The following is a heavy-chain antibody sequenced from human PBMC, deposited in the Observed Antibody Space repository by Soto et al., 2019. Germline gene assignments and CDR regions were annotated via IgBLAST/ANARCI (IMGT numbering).Heavy chain of an antibody. CDR2: IKQDGSEQ. Sequence: EVQLVESGGGLVQPGGSLRLSCAASGFTFSGYWMSWVRQAPGKGLEWVANIKQDGSEQFYVDSVKGRFTISRDNAKNSLYLQINSLRAEDTAGYYCAREAVWGQGTTVTVSS. V-gene: IGHV3-7*05. J-gene: IGHJ6*02. CDR1: GFTFSGYW. CDR3: AREAV.